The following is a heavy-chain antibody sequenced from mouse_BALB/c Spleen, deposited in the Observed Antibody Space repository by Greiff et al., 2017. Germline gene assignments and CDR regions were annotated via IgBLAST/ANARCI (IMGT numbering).Heavy chain of an antibody. J-gene: IGHJ4*01. V-gene: IGHV2-6-2*01. CDR3: ARHPSLSRYAMDY. CDR2: IWSDGST. Sequence: VKVVESGPDLVAPSQSLSITCTVSGFSLTSYGVHWVRQPPGKGLEWLVVIWSDGSTTYNSALKSRLSISKDNSKSQVFLKMNSLQTDDTAMYYCARHPSLSRYAMDYWGQGTSVTVSS. D-gene: IGHD6-2*01. CDR1: GFSLTSYG.